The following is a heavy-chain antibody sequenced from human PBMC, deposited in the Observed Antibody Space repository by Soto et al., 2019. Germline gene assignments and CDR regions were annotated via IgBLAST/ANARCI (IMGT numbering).Heavy chain of an antibody. Sequence: EVQLVESGGGLVQPGRSLRLSCAASGFTFDDYAMHWVRQAPGKGLEWVSGISWNSGSIGYADSVKGRFTISRDNAKNSLYLQMNSLRAEDTALYYCAKAGSGWSPRDAFDIWGQGTMVTVSS. J-gene: IGHJ3*02. V-gene: IGHV3-9*01. D-gene: IGHD6-19*01. CDR2: ISWNSGSI. CDR3: AKAGSGWSPRDAFDI. CDR1: GFTFDDYA.